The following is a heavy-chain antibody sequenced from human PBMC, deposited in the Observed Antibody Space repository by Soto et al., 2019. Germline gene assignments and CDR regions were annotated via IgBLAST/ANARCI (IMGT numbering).Heavy chain of an antibody. CDR1: GFNFEDYG. J-gene: IGHJ4*02. D-gene: IGHD6-13*01. CDR3: AREKYSSSHDY. Sequence: EVQVVESGGGVVRPGGSLRLSCAASGFNFEDYGMSWVRQAPGKGLEWVSGINRNGGSTGYADSVQGRFTISRDNAKNSLYLQMNSLRAEDTALYYCAREKYSSSHDYWGQGTLVTVSS. V-gene: IGHV3-20*04. CDR2: INRNGGST.